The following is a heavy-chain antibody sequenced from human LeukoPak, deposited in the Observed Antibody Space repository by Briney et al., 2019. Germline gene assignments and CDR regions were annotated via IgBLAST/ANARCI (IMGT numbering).Heavy chain of an antibody. CDR2: IYYSGST. D-gene: IGHD2-8*01. CDR3: ARVYCTNGVCYKFDSFFDY. CDR1: GGSISSYY. J-gene: IGHJ4*02. V-gene: IGHV4-59*01. Sequence: SETLSLTCTVSGGSISSYYWSWIRQPPGKGLEWIGYIYYSGSTNYNPSFKSRVTISVDTSKNQFSLKLSSVTAADTAVYYCARVYCTNGVCYKFDSFFDYWGQGTLVTVSS.